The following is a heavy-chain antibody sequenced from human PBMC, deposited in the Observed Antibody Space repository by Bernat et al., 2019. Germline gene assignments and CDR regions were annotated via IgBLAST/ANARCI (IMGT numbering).Heavy chain of an antibody. V-gene: IGHV4-39*01. CDR3: ARHVAGFRDCYNSPLSYFDS. Sequence: QLQLQESGPGLVKPLETLSLTCTVSGASITSSNYYWGWIRQPPGKRLEWIVSIYYSGNTYYTSSLQNRVTISVDMSKAEFSLKLRFVTAVDAAVYYCARHVAGFRDCYNSPLSYFDSWGQGTLVTVSS. CDR1: GASITSSNYY. D-gene: IGHD5-24*01. J-gene: IGHJ4*03. CDR2: IYYSGNT.